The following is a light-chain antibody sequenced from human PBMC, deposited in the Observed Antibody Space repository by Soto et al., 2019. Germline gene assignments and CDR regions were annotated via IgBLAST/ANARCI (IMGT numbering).Light chain of an antibody. CDR1: QSVSASQ. Sequence: PGERATLSCRTSQSVSASQLAWYQQKPGQAPRLLIYGASSRATGIPDRFSGSGSGTDFTLTISRLEPEDFAVYYCQQRSNWPRTFGQGTKVDIK. V-gene: IGKV3D-20*02. CDR2: GAS. J-gene: IGKJ1*01. CDR3: QQRSNWPRT.